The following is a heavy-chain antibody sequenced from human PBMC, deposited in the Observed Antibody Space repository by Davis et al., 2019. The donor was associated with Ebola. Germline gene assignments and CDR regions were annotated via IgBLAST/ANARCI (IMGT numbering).Heavy chain of an antibody. Sequence: MPSETLSLTCTVSGGSISSSSYYWGWIRQPPGKGLEWIGSIYYTGSTYYNPSLKSRVTISVDTSKNQFSLKLSSVTAADTALYYCARHTSYGGKTWFDPWGQGTLVTVSS. J-gene: IGHJ5*02. D-gene: IGHD4-23*01. CDR3: ARHTSYGGKTWFDP. CDR1: GGSISSSSYY. V-gene: IGHV4-39*01. CDR2: IYYTGST.